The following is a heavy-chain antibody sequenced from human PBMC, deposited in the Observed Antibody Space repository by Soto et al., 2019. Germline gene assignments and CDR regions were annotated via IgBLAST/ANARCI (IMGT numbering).Heavy chain of an antibody. CDR2: ISSDTTTI. V-gene: IGHV3-48*01. J-gene: IGHJ4*02. CDR1: GFPFSSYA. Sequence: EVQLVESGGGLVQTGGSLRLSCAASGFPFSSYAMNWVRQAPGKGLEWVSYISSDTTTISYADSVKGRFTISRDNAKNSLYLQMNSLRAEDTAVYYCARAPRSGFEKSHYWGLGTLVTVPS. D-gene: IGHD6-19*01. CDR3: ARAPRSGFEKSHY.